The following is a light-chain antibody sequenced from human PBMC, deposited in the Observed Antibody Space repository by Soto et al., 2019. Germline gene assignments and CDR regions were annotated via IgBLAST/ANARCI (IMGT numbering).Light chain of an antibody. CDR2: DVT. CDR1: SSDVGGYNF. V-gene: IGLV2-14*03. J-gene: IGLJ1*01. CDR3: SSYTATSTLLYV. Sequence: QSALTQPASVSGSPGQSITISCTETSSDVGGYNFVSWYQQHPGRAPKLLIYDVTNRPSGVSSRFSGSKSGNTASLTISGLQAEDEADYYCSSYTATSTLLYVFGTGTKVTVL.